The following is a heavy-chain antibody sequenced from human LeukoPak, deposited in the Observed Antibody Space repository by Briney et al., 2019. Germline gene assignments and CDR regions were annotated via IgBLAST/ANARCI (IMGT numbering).Heavy chain of an antibody. J-gene: IGHJ5*02. D-gene: IGHD2/OR15-2a*01. CDR3: AKDLSLPRFDP. CDR1: GFTFSSYA. CDR2: ISGSGGNT. V-gene: IGHV3-23*01. Sequence: GGSLRLSCAASGFTFSSYAMSWVRQAPGKGLEWVSAISGSGGNTYYADSVKGRFTISRDNSKNTLYLQMNSLGAEDTAVYYCAKDLSLPRFDPWGQGTLVTVSS.